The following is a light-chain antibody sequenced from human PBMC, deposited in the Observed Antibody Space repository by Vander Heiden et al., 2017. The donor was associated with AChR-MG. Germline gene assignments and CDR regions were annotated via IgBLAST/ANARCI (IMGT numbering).Light chain of an antibody. CDR2: RNN. CDR1: SPNIGSYGSNY. CDR3: AAWDDSLSGWG. J-gene: IGLJ3*02. V-gene: IGLV1-47*01. Sequence: QSVLTQPPSASGTPGHRVTISCSGSSPNIGSYGSNYVYWYQQLPGTAPKLLIYRNNQRPSGVPDRFSGSKSGTSASLAISGLRSEDEADYYCAAWDDSLSGWGFGGGTKLTVL.